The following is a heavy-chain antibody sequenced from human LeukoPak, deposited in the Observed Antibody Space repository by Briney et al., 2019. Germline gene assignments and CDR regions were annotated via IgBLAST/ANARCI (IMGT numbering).Heavy chain of an antibody. Sequence: SETLSLTCTVSGGSISSYYWSWIRQPPGKGLEWIGYIYYSGSTNYNPSLKSRVTISVDTSKNQSSLKLSSVTAADTAVYYCARVVAATQVLDYWGQGTLVTVSS. CDR1: GGSISSYY. CDR2: IYYSGST. D-gene: IGHD6-13*01. CDR3: ARVVAATQVLDY. V-gene: IGHV4-59*01. J-gene: IGHJ4*02.